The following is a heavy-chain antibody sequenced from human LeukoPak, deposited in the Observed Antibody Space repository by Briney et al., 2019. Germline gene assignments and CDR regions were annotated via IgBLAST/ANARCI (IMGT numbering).Heavy chain of an antibody. Sequence: GGSLRLSCAASGFTFSGSTMHWVRQASGKGLEWVGRIKSKANNYATAYTASVKGRFTISRDDSKNTAYLQMNSLKSEDTVVYYCTGQPNYGDYPYWGQGTPVTVSS. V-gene: IGHV3-73*01. J-gene: IGHJ4*02. CDR2: IKSKANNYAT. CDR1: GFTFSGST. CDR3: TGQPNYGDYPY. D-gene: IGHD4-17*01.